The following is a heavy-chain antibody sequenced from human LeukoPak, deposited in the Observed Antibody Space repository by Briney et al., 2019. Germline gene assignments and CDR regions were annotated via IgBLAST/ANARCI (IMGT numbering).Heavy chain of an antibody. CDR2: ISWDGGST. J-gene: IGHJ6*03. Sequence: PGGSLRLSCAASGFTFDDYAMHWVRQAPGKGLEWVSLISWDGGSTYYADSVKGRFTISRDNSKNSLYLQMNSLRAEDTALYYCARGRGLSYYYASGSFMDVWGKGTTVTVSS. D-gene: IGHD3-10*01. CDR3: ARGRGLSYYYASGSFMDV. CDR1: GFTFDDYA. V-gene: IGHV3-43D*04.